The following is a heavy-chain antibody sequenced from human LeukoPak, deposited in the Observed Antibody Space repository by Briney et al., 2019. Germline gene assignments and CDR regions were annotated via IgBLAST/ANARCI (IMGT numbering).Heavy chain of an antibody. CDR1: GFAFSSYS. D-gene: IGHD3-22*01. J-gene: IGHJ3*02. Sequence: GGSLRPSCAASGFAFSSYSMNWVRQAPGKGLEWVSSISSSSSYIYYADSVKGRFTISRDNAKNSLYLQMNSLRAEDTAVYYCARADLYCSSSGCARRAFDIWGQGTMVTVSS. V-gene: IGHV3-21*01. CDR3: ARADLYCSSSGCARRAFDI. CDR2: ISSSSSYI.